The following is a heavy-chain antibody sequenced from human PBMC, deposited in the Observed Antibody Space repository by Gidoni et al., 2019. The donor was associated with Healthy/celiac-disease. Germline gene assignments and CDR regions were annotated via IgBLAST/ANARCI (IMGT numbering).Heavy chain of an antibody. CDR1: GFTFSSYE. V-gene: IGHV3-48*03. CDR3: ARGFRWVVRGVIGRYLDY. CDR2: ISSSGSTI. D-gene: IGHD3-10*01. J-gene: IGHJ4*02. Sequence: EVQLVESGGGLVQPGGSLRLSCAASGFTFSSYEMNWVRQAPGKGLEWVSYISSSGSTIYYADSVKGRFTISRDNAKNSLYLQMNSLRAEDTAVYYCARGFRWVVRGVIGRYLDYWGQGTLVTVSS.